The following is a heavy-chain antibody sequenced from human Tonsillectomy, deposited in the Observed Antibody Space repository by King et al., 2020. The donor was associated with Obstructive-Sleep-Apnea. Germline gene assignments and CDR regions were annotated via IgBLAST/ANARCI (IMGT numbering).Heavy chain of an antibody. CDR1: GLSVSSNEMR. Sequence: TLKESGPTLVKPTQTLTLTCTFSGLSVSSNEMRVAWIRQPPGKALEWLALIYWDDDKRYSPSLKSRLTITKDTSKNQVVLTMTNMDPVDTATYYCARPSGGHGMDVWGQGTTVTVSS. J-gene: IGHJ6*02. V-gene: IGHV2-5*02. CDR3: ARPSGGHGMDV. CDR2: IYWDDDK.